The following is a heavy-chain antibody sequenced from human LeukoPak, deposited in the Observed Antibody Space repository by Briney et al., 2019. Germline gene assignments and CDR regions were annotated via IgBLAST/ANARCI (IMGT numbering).Heavy chain of an antibody. CDR2: INPNSGGT. J-gene: IGHJ4*02. Sequence: LGASVTVSCKASGYTFTGYYMHWVRRAPGQGLEWMGWINPNSGGTNYAQKFQGRVTMTRDTSISTAYMELSRLRSDDTAVYYCARGPHGDYYFDYWGQGTLVTVSS. V-gene: IGHV1-2*03. D-gene: IGHD4-17*01. CDR1: GYTFTGYY. CDR3: ARGPHGDYYFDY.